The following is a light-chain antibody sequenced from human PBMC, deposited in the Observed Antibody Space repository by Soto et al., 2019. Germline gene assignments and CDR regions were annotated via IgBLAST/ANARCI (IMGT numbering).Light chain of an antibody. J-gene: IGKJ1*01. CDR3: QQYYSTPTWT. CDR2: WAS. Sequence: DIVMTQSPDSLAVSPGERATINCKSSQSVLYSSNNKNYLAWYQQKPGQPPKLLIYWASTRESGVPDRFSGSGSGTDFTLTISSLQAEDVAVYYCQQYYSTPTWTFGQGTKVDIK. CDR1: QSVLYSSNNKNY. V-gene: IGKV4-1*01.